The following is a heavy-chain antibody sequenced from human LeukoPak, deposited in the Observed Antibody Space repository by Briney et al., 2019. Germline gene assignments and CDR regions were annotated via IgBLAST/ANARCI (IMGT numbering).Heavy chain of an antibody. CDR2: IYSGGST. V-gene: IGHV3-66*01. CDR1: GFTVSSNY. D-gene: IGHD2-2*01. J-gene: IGHJ4*02. Sequence: GGSLRLSCAASGFTVSSNYMTWVRQAPGKGLEWLSIIYSGGSTYYADSVKGRFTISRDNSKNTVYLQMGSLRADDMAVYYCARWGSTSCYDYWGQGTLVTVSS. CDR3: ARWGSTSCYDY.